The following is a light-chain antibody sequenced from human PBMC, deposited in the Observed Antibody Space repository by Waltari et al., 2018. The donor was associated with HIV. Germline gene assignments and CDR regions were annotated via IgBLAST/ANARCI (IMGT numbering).Light chain of an antibody. Sequence: QAVVTQEPSLPVSPGGPVTLTCGSSTGAVPSGPYPYWFQQKPGQAPTTLMFDTSNKHSWTPARFSGSLLGGKAALTLSGAQPEDEAEYYCLLSYSGASWVFGGGTKVTVL. V-gene: IGLV7-46*01. CDR3: LLSYSGASWV. J-gene: IGLJ3*02. CDR2: DTS. CDR1: TGAVPSGPY.